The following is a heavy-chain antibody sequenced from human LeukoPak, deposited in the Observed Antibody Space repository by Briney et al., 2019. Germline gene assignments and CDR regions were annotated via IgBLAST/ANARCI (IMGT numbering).Heavy chain of an antibody. CDR2: IIPIFGTA. CDR3: AREKRFTNYSYYYMDV. CDR1: GGTFSSYA. Sequence: GSSVKVSCKASGGTFSSYAISWVRQAPGQGLEWMGGIIPIFGTANYAQKFQGRVTITADKSTSTAYMELSSLRSEDTAVYYCAREKRFTNYSYYYMDVWGKGTTVTISS. V-gene: IGHV1-69*06. D-gene: IGHD3-10*01. J-gene: IGHJ6*03.